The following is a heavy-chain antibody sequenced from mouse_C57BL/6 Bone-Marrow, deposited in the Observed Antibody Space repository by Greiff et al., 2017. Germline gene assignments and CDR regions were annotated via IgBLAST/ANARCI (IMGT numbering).Heavy chain of an antibody. CDR3: ADGYYVEYYFDY. Sequence: QVQLQQSGAELARPGASVKMSCKASGYTFTSYTMHWVKQRPGQGLEWIGYINPSSGYTKYNQKFKDKATLTADKSSSTASMQLSSLTSEDSAVYYCADGYYVEYYFDYWGQGTTLTVSS. D-gene: IGHD2-3*01. V-gene: IGHV1-4*01. CDR1: GYTFTSYT. J-gene: IGHJ2*01. CDR2: INPSSGYT.